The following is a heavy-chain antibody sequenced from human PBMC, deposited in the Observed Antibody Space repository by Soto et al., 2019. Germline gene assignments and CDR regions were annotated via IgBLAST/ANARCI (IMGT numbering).Heavy chain of an antibody. V-gene: IGHV3-23*01. Sequence: GGSLSLSCAASGFTFSNYDMSWVQRAPGKGLEWVSAVSDNGGRTRYADSVKGRFTISRHNSQNTPHLQMLSLRADDTAIYYCAKDYWNPRYFHNCGPGTLVTVSS. D-gene: IGHD1-1*01. J-gene: IGHJ4*02. CDR2: VSDNGGRT. CDR1: GFTFSNYD. CDR3: AKDYWNPRYFHN.